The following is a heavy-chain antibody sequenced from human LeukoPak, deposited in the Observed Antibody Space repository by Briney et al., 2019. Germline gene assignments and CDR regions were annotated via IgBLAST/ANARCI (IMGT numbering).Heavy chain of an antibody. J-gene: IGHJ4*02. V-gene: IGHV3-33*06. Sequence: GGSLRLSCAASGFTFDDYAMHWVRQAPGKGLEWVAVIWYDGSNKYYADSMKGRFTISRDNSKNTLYLQMNSLRAEDTAVYYCAKDAGFEYCSGGTCYTGDYWGQGTLVTVSS. CDR2: IWYDGSNK. CDR3: AKDAGFEYCSGGTCYTGDY. CDR1: GFTFDDYA. D-gene: IGHD2-15*01.